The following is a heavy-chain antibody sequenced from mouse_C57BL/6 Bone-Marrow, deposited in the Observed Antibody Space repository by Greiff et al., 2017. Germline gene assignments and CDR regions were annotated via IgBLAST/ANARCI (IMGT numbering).Heavy chain of an antibody. CDR2: IDPENGDT. V-gene: IGHV14-4*01. CDR3: TRDYYGTSSCV. D-gene: IGHD1-1*01. J-gene: IGHJ1*03. CDR1: GFNIKDDY. Sequence: VQLKQSGAELVRPGASVKLSCTASGFNIKDDYMHWVKQRPEQGLEWIGWIDPENGDTEYASKFQGKATITADTSSNTAYLQLSSLTSEDTAVYYCTRDYYGTSSCVWGTGTTVTVSS.